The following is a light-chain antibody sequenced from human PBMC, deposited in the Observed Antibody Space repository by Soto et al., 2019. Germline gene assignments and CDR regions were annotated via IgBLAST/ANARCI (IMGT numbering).Light chain of an antibody. Sequence: QSVLTQPPSASGSPGQSLTISCTGTSSDVGFYNFVSWYQQRPGKAPKLVIYEVTKRPSGVPDHFSGSKSGSTASLTVSGLQADDEADYYCASYAGTRLFVFGSGTKVTVL. CDR3: ASYAGTRLFV. CDR1: SSDVGFYNF. V-gene: IGLV2-8*01. J-gene: IGLJ1*01. CDR2: EVT.